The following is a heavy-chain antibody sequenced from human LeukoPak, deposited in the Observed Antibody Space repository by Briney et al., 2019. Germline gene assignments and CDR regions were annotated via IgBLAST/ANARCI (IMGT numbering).Heavy chain of an antibody. D-gene: IGHD3-10*01. CDR1: GGTFSSYA. CDR2: IIPIFGTA. CDR3: AALPSAGSGSYYYYYYYMDV. Sequence: GASVKVSCKASGGTFSSYAISWVRPAPGQGLAWMGGIIPIFGTANYAQKFQGRVTITADKSTSTAYMELSSLRSEDTAVYYCAALPSAGSGSYYYYYYYMDVWGKGTTVTVSS. V-gene: IGHV1-69*06. J-gene: IGHJ6*03.